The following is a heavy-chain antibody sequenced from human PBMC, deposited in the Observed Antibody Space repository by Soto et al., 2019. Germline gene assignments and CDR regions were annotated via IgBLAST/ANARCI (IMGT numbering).Heavy chain of an antibody. CDR3: ASYILRRNFDILTGHDAFAI. D-gene: IGHD3-9*01. CDR1: GGSLSAYY. Sequence: SETLSLACAVYGGSLSAYYWTWIRQPPGKGLEWIGEINQIGSTNYNPSLKSRVAISVDTSKSQFSLKLSSVTAADMAVYYCASYILRRNFDILTGHDAFAIWGQGTMVTVSS. V-gene: IGHV4-34*01. J-gene: IGHJ3*02. CDR2: INQIGST.